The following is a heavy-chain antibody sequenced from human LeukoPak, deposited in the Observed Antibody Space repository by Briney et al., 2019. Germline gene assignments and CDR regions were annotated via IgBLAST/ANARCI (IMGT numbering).Heavy chain of an antibody. J-gene: IGHJ6*03. CDR2: IRYDGSNK. V-gene: IGHV3-30*02. Sequence: GGSLRLSCAASGFTFSSYGMHWVRQAPGKGLEWVAFIRYDGSNKYYADSVKGRFTISRDNSKNTLYLQMNSLRAEDTAVYYCAKTQDLASYYYYMDVWGKGTTVTVSS. CDR1: GFTFSSYG. CDR3: AKTQDLASYYYYMDV. D-gene: IGHD1-26*01.